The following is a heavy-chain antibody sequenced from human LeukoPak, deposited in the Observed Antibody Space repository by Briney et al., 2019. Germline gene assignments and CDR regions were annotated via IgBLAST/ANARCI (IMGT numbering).Heavy chain of an antibody. CDR1: GLTFSCYA. Sequence: GGSLRLSCAASGLTFSCYAMSWVRQAPGKGLEWVSAISGSGGSTYYADSVKGRFTISRDNSKNTLYLQMNSLRAEDTAVYYCAKSQQWLVLGRYYYYGMDVWGQGTTVTVSS. V-gene: IGHV3-23*01. CDR2: ISGSGGST. J-gene: IGHJ6*02. CDR3: AKSQQWLVLGRYYYYGMDV. D-gene: IGHD6-19*01.